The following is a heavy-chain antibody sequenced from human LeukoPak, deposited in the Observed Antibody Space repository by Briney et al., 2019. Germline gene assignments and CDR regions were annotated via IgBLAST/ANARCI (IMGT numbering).Heavy chain of an antibody. V-gene: IGHV3-33*01. CDR3: ARDGPNYDLDY. CDR1: GFSFSRYG. CDR2: IKSGGRNE. D-gene: IGHD3-3*01. Sequence: PGGSLRLSCRTSGFSFSRYGMHWVRQAPGKGLEWVAYIKSGGRNEYYEDSVKGRFTISREDSKNTLYLHMNSLRVEDSAVYYCARDGPNYDLDYWGQGTLVTVCS. J-gene: IGHJ4*02.